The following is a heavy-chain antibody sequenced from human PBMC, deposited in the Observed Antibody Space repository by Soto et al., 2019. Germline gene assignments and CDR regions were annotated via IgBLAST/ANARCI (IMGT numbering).Heavy chain of an antibody. J-gene: IGHJ4*02. Sequence: GASVKVSCKASGYTFTSYDINWVRQATGQGLEWMGWMNPNSGNTGYAQKFQGRVTMTRNTSISTAYMELSSLRSEDTAVYYCARVQTSHCPPGVPRPFCMKYYFDYWGQGTLVTISS. CDR1: GYTFTSYD. CDR3: ARVQTSHCPPGVPRPFCMKYYFDY. D-gene: IGHD2-2*01. CDR2: MNPNSGNT. V-gene: IGHV1-8*01.